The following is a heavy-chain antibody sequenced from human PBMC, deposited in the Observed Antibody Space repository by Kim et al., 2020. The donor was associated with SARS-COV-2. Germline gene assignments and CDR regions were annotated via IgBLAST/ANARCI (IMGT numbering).Heavy chain of an antibody. CDR3: TATTYYYDSSAYQKAFDV. CDR2: IKSKTDGGTS. Sequence: GGSLRLSCAASGFTFNDAWMSWVRQAPGKGLEWVGRIKSKTDGGTSDYAAPVKGRFTISRDDSKNRLFLQMNSLKTEDTAVYYCTATTYYYDSSAYQKAFDVWGQGTMVAVSS. J-gene: IGHJ3*01. V-gene: IGHV3-15*01. CDR1: GFTFNDAW. D-gene: IGHD3-22*01.